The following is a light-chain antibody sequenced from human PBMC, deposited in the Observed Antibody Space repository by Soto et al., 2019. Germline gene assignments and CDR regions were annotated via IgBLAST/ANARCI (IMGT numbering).Light chain of an antibody. CDR2: DAS. Sequence: EVVLTQSPVTLSLSPGERATLSCRASQSVGSSLAWYQHKPGQAPRLLIYDASNRTAGIPVRFSGSGSGTDFTLTISTLEPEDFVLYYCRQRSNWPPYTFGQGTRLEIK. V-gene: IGKV3-11*01. CDR1: QSVGSS. CDR3: RQRSNWPPYT. J-gene: IGKJ2*01.